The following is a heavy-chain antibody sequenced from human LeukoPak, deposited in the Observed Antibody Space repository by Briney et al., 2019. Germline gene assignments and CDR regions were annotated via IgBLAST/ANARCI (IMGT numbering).Heavy chain of an antibody. V-gene: IGHV4-4*09. Sequence: SETLSLTCTVSGVSISNYYWSWIRQPPGKGLEWIGYIYTSGSTNYNPSLKSRVTISVDTSKNHFSLKLSSVTAADTAVYYCARHGAQLLNTAFDYWGQGTPVTVSS. CDR2: IYTSGST. CDR1: GVSISNYY. J-gene: IGHJ4*02. CDR3: ARHGAQLLNTAFDY. D-gene: IGHD2-2*01.